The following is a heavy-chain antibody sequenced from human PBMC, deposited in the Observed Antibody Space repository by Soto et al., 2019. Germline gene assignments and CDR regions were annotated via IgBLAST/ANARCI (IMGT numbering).Heavy chain of an antibody. J-gene: IGHJ4*02. V-gene: IGHV1-3*01. CDR2: INDGNGNT. Sequence: ASAQVSCKASADTFTSYSMNCWLQAPGQRLECMGWINDGNGNTVYSQKFQGRVTRTRDTYASKAYMELSSLRYEDTALYYCARDIDSSGYGDYWGQGTLVTVSA. CDR1: ADTFTSYS. CDR3: ARDIDSSGYGDY. D-gene: IGHD3-22*01.